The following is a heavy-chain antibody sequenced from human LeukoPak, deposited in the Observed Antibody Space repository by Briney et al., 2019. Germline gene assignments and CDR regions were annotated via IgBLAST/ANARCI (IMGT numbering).Heavy chain of an antibody. CDR3: ARLRSSSSWYSPTYFDY. J-gene: IGHJ4*02. CDR1: GGSISSSSYY. D-gene: IGHD6-13*01. Sequence: SETLSLTCTVSGGSISSSSYYRGWIRQPPGQGLEWIGSIYYSGSTYYNPSLKSRVTISVDTSKNQFSLKLSSVTAADTAVYYCARLRSSSSWYSPTYFDYWGQGTLVTVSS. CDR2: IYYSGST. V-gene: IGHV4-39*01.